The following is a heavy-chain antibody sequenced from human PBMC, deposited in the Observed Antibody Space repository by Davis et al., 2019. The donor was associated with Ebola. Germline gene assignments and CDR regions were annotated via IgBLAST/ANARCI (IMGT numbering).Heavy chain of an antibody. CDR2: ISQSGVT. CDR1: GGSFRGYF. D-gene: IGHD7-27*01. J-gene: IGHJ5*02. CDR3: ARTAMTSVSDWGLGYNYFDP. Sequence: SQTLSLTCAIYGGSFRGYFWSWMRQSPGKGMEWLGQISQSGVTTYNSSLKSRVTISMNTSKNQFYLRLDSVTAADTAVFYCARTAMTSVSDWGLGYNYFDPWGQGTLVTVST. V-gene: IGHV4-34*01.